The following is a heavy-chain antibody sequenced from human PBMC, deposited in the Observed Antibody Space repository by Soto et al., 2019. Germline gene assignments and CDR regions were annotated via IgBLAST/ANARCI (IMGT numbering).Heavy chain of an antibody. D-gene: IGHD3-10*01. CDR2: ISYDGSNK. J-gene: IGHJ4*02. CDR1: GFTFSNYG. CDR3: AKDLLSMVRGVIKEIDY. Sequence: QVQLVESGGGMVQPGRSLRLSCAASGFTFSNYGMHWVRQAPGKGLEWVALISYDGSNKYYADSVKGRFTISRDNSKNTLSLQMNSLRAEDTAVYYCAKDLLSMVRGVIKEIDYWGQGTLVTVSS. V-gene: IGHV3-30*18.